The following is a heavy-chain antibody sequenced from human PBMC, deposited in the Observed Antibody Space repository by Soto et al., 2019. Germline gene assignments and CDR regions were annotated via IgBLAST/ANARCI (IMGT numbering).Heavy chain of an antibody. CDR1: GFTFRSFT. J-gene: IGHJ5*02. D-gene: IGHD6-13*01. V-gene: IGHV3-21*02. CDR3: TRDASRDSSARGWFDP. Sequence: EVQLVESGGGLVKPGGSLRLSCAASGFTFRSFTMNWVRQAPGKGLEWVSTISSNSAYIYYTDALGGRFTIPRDNAKNSLHLQMNSMRPEDTPVYYCTRDASRDSSARGWFDPWGPGTLVTVSS. CDR2: ISSNSAYI.